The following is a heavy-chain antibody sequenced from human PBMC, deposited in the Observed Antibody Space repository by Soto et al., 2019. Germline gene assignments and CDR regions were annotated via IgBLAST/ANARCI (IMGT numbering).Heavy chain of an antibody. D-gene: IGHD3-9*01. J-gene: IGHJ6*02. CDR3: ARVGDIGYFDWLPDPLYYYYGLDV. V-gene: IGHV3-30-3*01. CDR2: ISYDGTNK. Sequence: QVQLVESGGGVVQPGRSLRLSCAASGFTFSSYAMHWVRQAPGKGLEWVAVISYDGTNKYYADSVKGRFTISRDNSKNTLYLQTNSLRAEDTAVYYCARVGDIGYFDWLPDPLYYYYGLDVWGQGTTVTVSS. CDR1: GFTFSSYA.